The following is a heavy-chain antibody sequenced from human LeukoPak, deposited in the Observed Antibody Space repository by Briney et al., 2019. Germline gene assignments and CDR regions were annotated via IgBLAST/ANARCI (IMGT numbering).Heavy chain of an antibody. D-gene: IGHD1-7*01. CDR3: ARDANYYFDY. CDR1: GFTFSSCG. Sequence: GGSLRLSCAASGFTFSSCGMHWVRQAPGKGLEWVAIIWSDGVNKYYGDSVKGRFTISRDTSKNTLYLQMNSLRAEDTAVYYCARDANYYFDYWGQGTLVTVSS. CDR2: IWSDGVNK. J-gene: IGHJ4*02. V-gene: IGHV3-33*01.